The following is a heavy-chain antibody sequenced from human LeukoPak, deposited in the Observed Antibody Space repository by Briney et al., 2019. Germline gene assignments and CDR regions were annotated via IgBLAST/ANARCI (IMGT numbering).Heavy chain of an antibody. CDR1: GFTFSSHA. J-gene: IGHJ4*02. D-gene: IGHD7-27*01. Sequence: PGGSLRLSCAASGFTFSSHAMSWVRQAPGKGLEWVSVISGSGNSTYYADSVKGRFTISRDNSKNTLYLQMNSLRAEDTAVYYCARDNWGSLDYWGQGILVTVSS. CDR3: ARDNWGSLDY. V-gene: IGHV3-23*01. CDR2: ISGSGNST.